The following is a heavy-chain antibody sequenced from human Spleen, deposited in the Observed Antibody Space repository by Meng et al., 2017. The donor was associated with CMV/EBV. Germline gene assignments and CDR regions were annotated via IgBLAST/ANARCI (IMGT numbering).Heavy chain of an antibody. D-gene: IGHD6-19*01. CDR3: ARVELVAGTGAAFDI. Sequence: GGPLRLSCAASGFTFSTYTMSWVRQAPGKGLQWVSSMSNSGSYIFYADSLKGRFTISRDNAKNSLRLQMNNLRPEDTAVYYCARVELVAGTGAAFDIWGQGTMVTVSS. J-gene: IGHJ3*02. V-gene: IGHV3-21*01. CDR1: GFTFSTYT. CDR2: MSNSGSYI.